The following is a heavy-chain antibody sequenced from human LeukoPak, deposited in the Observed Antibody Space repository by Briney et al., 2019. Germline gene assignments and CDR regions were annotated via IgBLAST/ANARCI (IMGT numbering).Heavy chain of an antibody. Sequence: GASLKISCQGSGSSFTNYWIAWVRPMPGKGLEWVGVVYPGDSQTIYSPSFQGQVTISADKSISTVYLQWTSLKASDTAMYYCALSIAVAGTVTYFVFWGQGNLVTVSS. J-gene: IGHJ4*02. CDR2: VYPGDSQT. CDR1: GSSFTNYW. V-gene: IGHV5-51*01. CDR3: ALSIAVAGTVTYFVF. D-gene: IGHD6-19*01.